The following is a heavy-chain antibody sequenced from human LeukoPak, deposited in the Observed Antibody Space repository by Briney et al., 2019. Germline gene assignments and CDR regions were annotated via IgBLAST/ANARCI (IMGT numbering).Heavy chain of an antibody. Sequence: ASVKVSCKASGYTFTSYGISWVRQAPGQGLEWMGWINAGNGNTKYSQKFQGRVTITRDTSASTAYMELSSLRSEDTAVYYCASMMIDKGAFDIWGQGTKVTVSS. D-gene: IGHD3-22*01. CDR3: ASMMIDKGAFDI. V-gene: IGHV1-3*01. CDR1: GYTFTSYG. CDR2: INAGNGNT. J-gene: IGHJ3*02.